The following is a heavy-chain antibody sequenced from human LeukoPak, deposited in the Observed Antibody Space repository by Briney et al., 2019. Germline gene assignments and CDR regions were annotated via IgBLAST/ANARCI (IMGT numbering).Heavy chain of an antibody. CDR2: VSVYNDDT. CDR3: ARVDVGVLDAPPTTLTDYYRMDV. V-gene: IGHV1-18*01. D-gene: IGHD2-2*01. J-gene: IGHJ6*02. CDR1: GYTFIIYG. Sequence: AAVTVSYKPSGYTFIIYGISWVGLAPGQASEGVGWVSVYNDDTDYAQKLQGRVTMNTDTSTSTAYIELRSLRSDDTAVYYCARVDVGVLDAPPTTLTDYYRMDVWGQGTTVTVSS.